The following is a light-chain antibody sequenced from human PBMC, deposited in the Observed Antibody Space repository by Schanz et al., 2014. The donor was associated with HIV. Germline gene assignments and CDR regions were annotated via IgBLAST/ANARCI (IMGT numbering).Light chain of an antibody. CDR3: QTWGTGIVV. CDR2: LNSDGSH. Sequence: QSVLTQSPSASASLGASVKLTCTLDSGHRTYAIAWHQQQPEKGPRYLMNLNSDGSHSKGDGIPDRFSGSSSGAERYLTISSLQSEDEADDYCQTWGTGIVVFGGGTQLTVL. V-gene: IGLV4-69*02. CDR1: SGHRTYA. J-gene: IGLJ2*01.